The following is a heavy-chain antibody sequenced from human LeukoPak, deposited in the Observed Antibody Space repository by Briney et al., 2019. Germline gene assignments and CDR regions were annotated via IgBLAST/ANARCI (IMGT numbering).Heavy chain of an antibody. CDR3: ARHDDSSGPPSPSGRGAFDI. V-gene: IGHV3-15*01. D-gene: IGHD3-22*01. CDR2: IKSKTDGGTT. Sequence: GGPLRLSCAASGFTFSNAWMSWVRQAPGKGLEWVGRIKSKTDGGTTDYAAPVEGRFTISRDDSKNTLYLQMNSLKTEDTAVYYCARHDDSSGPPSPSGRGAFDIWGQGTMVTVSS. CDR1: GFTFSNAW. J-gene: IGHJ3*02.